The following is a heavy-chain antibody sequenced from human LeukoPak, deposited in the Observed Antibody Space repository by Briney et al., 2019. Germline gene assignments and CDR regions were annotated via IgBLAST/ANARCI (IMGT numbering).Heavy chain of an antibody. Sequence: GGSLRLSCAASEFSVSTDFMIWVRQAPGKGLEWVSSIYSGGETYHADSIKGRFTISRDTSKNTLYLQMNSLRAEDTAVYYCAKMTSDSSGETDYWGQGTLVTVSS. V-gene: IGHV3-53*05. CDR2: IYSGGET. J-gene: IGHJ4*02. CDR3: AKMTSDSSGETDY. CDR1: EFSVSTDF. D-gene: IGHD3-22*01.